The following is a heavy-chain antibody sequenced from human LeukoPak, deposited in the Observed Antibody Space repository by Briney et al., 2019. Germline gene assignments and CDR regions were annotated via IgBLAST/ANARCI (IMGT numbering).Heavy chain of an antibody. CDR3: ARAKIVGASDFDY. CDR2: INPNSGGT. D-gene: IGHD1-26*01. V-gene: IGHV1-2*02. CDR1: GYTLTCYY. Sequence: GASVKVSCKASGYTLTCYYMHWVRQAPGQGLEWMGWINPNSGGTNYAQKFQRRVTMTRDTSISTAYMELSRLRSEDTAVYYCARAKIVGASDFDYWGQGTLVTVSS. J-gene: IGHJ4*02.